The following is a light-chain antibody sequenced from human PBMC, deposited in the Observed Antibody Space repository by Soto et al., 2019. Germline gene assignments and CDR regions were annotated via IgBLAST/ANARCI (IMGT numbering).Light chain of an antibody. CDR2: EGS. CDR1: SSDVGSYNL. Sequence: QSALTQPASVSGSPGQSITISCTGTSSDVGSYNLVSWYQQHPGKAPKLMIYEGSKRPSGVSNRFSGSKSGNTASLTISGLQAEDEADYYCCSYAGSRTGVFGTGNKVTVL. V-gene: IGLV2-23*01. CDR3: CSYAGSRTGV. J-gene: IGLJ1*01.